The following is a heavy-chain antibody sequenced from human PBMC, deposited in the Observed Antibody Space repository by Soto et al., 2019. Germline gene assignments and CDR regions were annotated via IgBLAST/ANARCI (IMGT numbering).Heavy chain of an antibody. CDR2: IYSDGST. CDR3: ARDPYYDSSGYLASNGMDG. Sequence: EVQLVESGGGLVQPGGSLRLSCAASGFTVSSNYMSWVRQSPGQGLEWVSVIYSDGSTYYADSVKGRFTISRHNSKNTLYLQMNSLRAEDTAVYYCARDPYYDSSGYLASNGMDGWGQGTTVTVSS. V-gene: IGHV3-53*04. J-gene: IGHJ6*02. CDR1: GFTVSSNY. D-gene: IGHD3-22*01.